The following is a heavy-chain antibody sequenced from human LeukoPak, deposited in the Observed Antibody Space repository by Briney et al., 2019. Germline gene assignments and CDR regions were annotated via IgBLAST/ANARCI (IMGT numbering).Heavy chain of an antibody. Sequence: PAGSLRLSCAASGFTFSTYAMSWVRQAPGKGLEWVSSISGRGNNTYYADSVKGRFTISRDNSMNTLHLQMNSLRVEDTAIYYCARAYSSSWYDHWSQGTLVIVSS. CDR2: ISGRGNNT. J-gene: IGHJ5*02. D-gene: IGHD6-13*01. CDR1: GFTFSTYA. CDR3: ARAYSSSWYDH. V-gene: IGHV3-23*01.